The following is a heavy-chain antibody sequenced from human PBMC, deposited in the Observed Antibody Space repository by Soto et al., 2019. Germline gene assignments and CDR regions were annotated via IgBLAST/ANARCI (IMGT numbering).Heavy chain of an antibody. V-gene: IGHV3-23*01. D-gene: IGHD2-8*01. CDR2: ISGSGGST. CDR1: VFTFSSYA. Sequence: WGSLRLSCSASVFTFSSYAMSWCRQAPGKGLEWVSAISGSGGSTYYADSVKGRFTISRDNSKNTLYLQMNSLRAEDTAVYYCAKDRSMGYCTNGVCYVFDYWGQGTLVTVSS. J-gene: IGHJ4*02. CDR3: AKDRSMGYCTNGVCYVFDY.